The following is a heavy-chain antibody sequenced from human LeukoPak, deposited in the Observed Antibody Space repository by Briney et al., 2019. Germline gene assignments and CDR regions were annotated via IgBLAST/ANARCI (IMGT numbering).Heavy chain of an antibody. CDR3: ATPLSGY. CDR1: GFTFSAYA. J-gene: IGHJ4*02. V-gene: IGHV3-23*01. CDR2: SSGSGGST. Sequence: PGGSLRLSCAASGFTFSAYAMSWVGQAPGTGLEWVSASSGSGGSTFYADSVKGRFTISRDNSKNTLYLQMNSLRAEDTAVYYCATPLSGYWGQGTLVTVSS. D-gene: IGHD1-26*01.